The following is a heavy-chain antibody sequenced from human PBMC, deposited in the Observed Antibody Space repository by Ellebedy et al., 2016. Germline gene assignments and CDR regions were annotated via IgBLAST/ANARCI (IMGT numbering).Heavy chain of an antibody. J-gene: IGHJ3*02. D-gene: IGHD2-2*01. V-gene: IGHV4-34*01. Sequence: SETLSLXCAVYGGSFSGYYWSWIRQPPGKGLEWIGEINHSGSTNYNPSLKSRVTISVDTSKNQFSLKLSSVTAADTAVYYCARNHGYCSSTSCYLGAFDIWGQGTMVTVSS. CDR2: INHSGST. CDR1: GGSFSGYY. CDR3: ARNHGYCSSTSCYLGAFDI.